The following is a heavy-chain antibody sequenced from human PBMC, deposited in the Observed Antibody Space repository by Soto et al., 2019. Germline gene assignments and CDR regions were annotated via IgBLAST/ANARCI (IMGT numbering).Heavy chain of an antibody. Sequence: GGSLRLSCAASGFTVSSNHMSWVRQAPGKGLEWVSLIYTGGSTYYADSVRGRFTISRDNSKDTLYLQMNSLRAEDTAVYYCARDRNYNLDYWGQGTLVTVSS. V-gene: IGHV3-66*01. CDR1: GFTVSSNH. J-gene: IGHJ4*02. CDR2: IYTGGST. CDR3: ARDRNYNLDY. D-gene: IGHD1-7*01.